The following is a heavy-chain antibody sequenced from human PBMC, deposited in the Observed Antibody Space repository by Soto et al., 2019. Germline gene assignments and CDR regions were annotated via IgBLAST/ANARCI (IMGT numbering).Heavy chain of an antibody. CDR3: ASSEGDAFDY. D-gene: IGHD2-21*02. J-gene: IGHJ4*02. Sequence: QVQLLESGGGLVKPGGSLRLSCAASGLTFSDHSVSWIRQAPGKGLEWFSYISHSGTIIYYAASVQGRFTISRDNAKNSLFLQMNSLRVEDTAVYYCASSEGDAFDYWGQGAQDIVSS. V-gene: IGHV3-11*01. CDR1: GLTFSDHS. CDR2: ISHSGTII.